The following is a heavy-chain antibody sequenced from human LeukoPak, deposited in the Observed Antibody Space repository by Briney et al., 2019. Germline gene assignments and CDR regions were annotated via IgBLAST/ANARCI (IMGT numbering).Heavy chain of an antibody. V-gene: IGHV4-39*01. D-gene: IGHD5-18*01. CDR1: GGSTSSNTFY. CDR3: ARVKKVDTSLDY. J-gene: IGHJ4*02. Sequence: PSETPSLTCTVSGGSTSSNTFYWGWIRQPPGKGLEWIGAVYYNGNTYYSSSLKSRVTISVDTSKNQFSLKLNSVTAADTAVYFCARVKKVDTSLDYWGQGTLVTVSS. CDR2: VYYNGNT.